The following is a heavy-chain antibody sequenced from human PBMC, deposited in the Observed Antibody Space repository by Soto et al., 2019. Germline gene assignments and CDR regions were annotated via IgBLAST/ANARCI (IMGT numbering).Heavy chain of an antibody. Sequence: QVQLVQSGAEVKKPGSSVKVSCKASGGTFSSYAISWVRQAPGQGLEWMGGIIPIFGTANYAQKFQGRVTITADESTSTDYMELSSLRSEDTAVYYCASKSAMTTVVNFDYWGQGTLVTVSS. V-gene: IGHV1-69*12. CDR2: IIPIFGTA. D-gene: IGHD4-17*01. CDR3: ASKSAMTTVVNFDY. J-gene: IGHJ4*02. CDR1: GGTFSSYA.